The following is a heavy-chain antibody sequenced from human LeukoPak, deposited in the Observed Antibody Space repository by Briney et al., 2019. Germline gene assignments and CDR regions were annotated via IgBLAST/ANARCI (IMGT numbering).Heavy chain of an antibody. CDR1: GGSLSDFY. J-gene: IGHJ3*02. V-gene: IGHV4-34*10. D-gene: IGHD3-22*01. CDR3: ASPSGYYSYDSFDI. CDR2: VHRSGTT. Sequence: TSETLSLTCAVSGGSLSDFYWTWFRQFPGKGLEWIGAVHRSGTTNYNPSLKSRLTMSVGTSKNQFFLNLTSVTAADTAVYYCASPSGYYSYDSFDIWGQGTVVTVSS.